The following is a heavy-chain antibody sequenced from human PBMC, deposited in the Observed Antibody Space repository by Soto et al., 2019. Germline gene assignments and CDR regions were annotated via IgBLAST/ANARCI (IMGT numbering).Heavy chain of an antibody. CDR2: IYHSGST. CDR1: GGSISSSNW. D-gene: IGHD1-1*01. V-gene: IGHV4-4*02. Sequence: SETLSLTCAVSGGSISSSNWWSWVRQPPGKGLEWIGEIYHSGSTNYNPSLKSRVTISVDKSKNQFSLKLSSVTAADTAVYYCARAEVYNWNDLFWFDPWGQGTLVTVSS. CDR3: ARAEVYNWNDLFWFDP. J-gene: IGHJ5*02.